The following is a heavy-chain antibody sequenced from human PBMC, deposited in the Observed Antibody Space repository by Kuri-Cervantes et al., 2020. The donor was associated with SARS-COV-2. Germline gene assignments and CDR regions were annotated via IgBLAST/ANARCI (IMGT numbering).Heavy chain of an antibody. CDR3: ARRIAVAGTYYYYYMDV. CDR2: IIPIFGTA. CDR1: GGTFSSYT. Sequence: SVKVSCKASGGTFSSYTISWVRQAPGQGLEWMGGIIPIFGTANYAQKFQGRVTITADKSTSTAYMELSSLRSEDTAVYYCARRIAVAGTYYYYYMDVWGKGTTVTVSS. D-gene: IGHD6-19*01. J-gene: IGHJ6*03. V-gene: IGHV1-69*06.